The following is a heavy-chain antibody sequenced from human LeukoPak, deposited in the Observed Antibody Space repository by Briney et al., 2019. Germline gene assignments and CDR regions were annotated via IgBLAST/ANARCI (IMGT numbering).Heavy chain of an antibody. CDR2: ISSNGGST. CDR1: GFTFSSYA. D-gene: IGHD6-25*01. Sequence: GGSLRLSCSASGFTFSSYAMHWVRQAPGKGLEYVSAISSNGGSTYYADSVKGRFTISRDNPKNTLYLQMSSLRAEDTAVYYCVRSAATSYDAFDIWGQGTMVTVSS. J-gene: IGHJ3*02. V-gene: IGHV3-64D*06. CDR3: VRSAATSYDAFDI.